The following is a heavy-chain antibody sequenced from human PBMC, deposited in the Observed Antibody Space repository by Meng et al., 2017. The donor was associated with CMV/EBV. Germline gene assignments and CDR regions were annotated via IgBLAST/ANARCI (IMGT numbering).Heavy chain of an antibody. D-gene: IGHD3-10*01. J-gene: IGHJ4*02. V-gene: IGHV4-34*01. CDR2: INHSGST. CDR3: ARGRSFYGSGSYSY. Sequence: TLSLTCAVYGGSFSGYYWSWIRQPPGKGLEWIGEINHSGSTNYNPSLKSRVTISVDTSKNQFSLKLSSVTAADTAVYYCARGRSFYGSGSYSYWGQGTLVTVSS. CDR1: GGSFSGYY.